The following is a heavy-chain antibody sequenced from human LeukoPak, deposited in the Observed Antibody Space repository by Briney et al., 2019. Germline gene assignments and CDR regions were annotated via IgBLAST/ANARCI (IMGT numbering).Heavy chain of an antibody. Sequence: GGSLRLSCAASGFTFSPYAMSWVRQAPGKGLEWVSVISGSGSGTYYAVSVMGRFTISRDNSKNTLYLQMNSLRADDTAVYYCARIGHDLYQTFDSWGHGTLITVSS. J-gene: IGHJ5*01. CDR2: ISGSGSGT. D-gene: IGHD1-1*01. V-gene: IGHV3-23*01. CDR3: ARIGHDLYQTFDS. CDR1: GFTFSPYA.